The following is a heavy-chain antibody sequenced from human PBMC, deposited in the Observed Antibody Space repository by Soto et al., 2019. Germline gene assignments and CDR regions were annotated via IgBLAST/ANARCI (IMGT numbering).Heavy chain of an antibody. CDR2: INQSGST. J-gene: IGHJ6*03. CDR1: GGSFSGYY. D-gene: IGHD6-25*01. Sequence: QVQLQQSGAGLLKPSETLSLTCAVYGGSFSGYYWSWIRQPPGKGLEWIGEINQSGSTNYNPSLKSRVSISVDTFKNQFSLKLSSVTAADTAVYYCARGYSSGGLYYYYYYMDVWGKGTTVTVSS. V-gene: IGHV4-34*01. CDR3: ARGYSSGGLYYYYYYMDV.